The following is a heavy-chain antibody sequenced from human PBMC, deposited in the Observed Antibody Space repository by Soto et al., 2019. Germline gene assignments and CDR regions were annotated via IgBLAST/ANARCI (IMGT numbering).Heavy chain of an antibody. J-gene: IGHJ4*02. CDR3: ARAGYCSGGTCFHGNCDY. D-gene: IGHD2-15*01. CDR2: INPNGGST. V-gene: IGHV1-46*01. Sequence: QVQLVQSGAEVKRPGASVKVSCKASGYTFTTYYMHWVRQATGQGLEWWGIINPNGGSTTYAQKFQGRVTMTRDTSTSTVYLELSSLRSEDTAVYYCARAGYCSGGTCFHGNCDYWGQGTLVTVSA. CDR1: GYTFTTYY.